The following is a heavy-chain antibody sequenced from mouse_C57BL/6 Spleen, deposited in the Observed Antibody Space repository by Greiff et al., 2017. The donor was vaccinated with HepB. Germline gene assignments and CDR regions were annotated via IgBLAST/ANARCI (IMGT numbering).Heavy chain of an antibody. V-gene: IGHV1-64*01. CDR1: GYTFTSYW. J-gene: IGHJ4*01. CDR2: IHPNSGST. Sequence: QVQLKQPGAELVKPGASVKLSCKASGYTFTSYWMHWVKQRPGQGLEWIGMIHPNSGSTNYNEKFKSKATLTVDKSSSTAYMQLSSLTSEDSAVYYCARSPYGSSYHYYAMDYWGQGTSVTVSS. CDR3: ARSPYGSSYHYYAMDY. D-gene: IGHD1-1*01.